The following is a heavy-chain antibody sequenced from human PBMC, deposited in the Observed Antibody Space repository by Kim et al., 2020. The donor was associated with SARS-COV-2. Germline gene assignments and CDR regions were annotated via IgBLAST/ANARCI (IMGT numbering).Heavy chain of an antibody. Sequence: ADSVKGRFTISRDNAKNTLHLQMNSLRAEDTAVYYCASWDFWSGYYDIDYWGQGTLVTVSS. D-gene: IGHD3-3*01. J-gene: IGHJ4*02. CDR3: ASWDFWSGYYDIDY. V-gene: IGHV3-74*01.